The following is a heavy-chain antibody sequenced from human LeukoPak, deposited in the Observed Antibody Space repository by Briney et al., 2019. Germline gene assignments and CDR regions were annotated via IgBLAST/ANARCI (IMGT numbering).Heavy chain of an antibody. Sequence: SETLSLTCTVSGGSISSSSYYWGWIRQPPGKGLEWIGSIYYSGSTYYNPSLKSRVSMFVDTSKNQFSLSLSSVTVADTAVYYCARLPGPCGGDCYSNAFDIWGQGTKVTVS. D-gene: IGHD2-21*02. J-gene: IGHJ3*02. CDR3: ARLPGPCGGDCYSNAFDI. CDR2: IYYSGST. CDR1: GGSISSSSYY. V-gene: IGHV4-39*01.